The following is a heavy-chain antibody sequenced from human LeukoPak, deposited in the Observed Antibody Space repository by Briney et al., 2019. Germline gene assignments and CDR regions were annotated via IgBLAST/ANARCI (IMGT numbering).Heavy chain of an antibody. Sequence: ASVKVSCKASGGTFSSYAISWVRQAPGQGLEWMGRIIPIFGTANYAQKFQGRVTITTDESTSTAYMELSSLRSEDTAVYYCARDLEYSGSSAIRGWFDPWGQGTLVTVSS. D-gene: IGHD6-6*01. CDR2: IIPIFGTA. J-gene: IGHJ5*02. V-gene: IGHV1-69*05. CDR1: GGTFSSYA. CDR3: ARDLEYSGSSAIRGWFDP.